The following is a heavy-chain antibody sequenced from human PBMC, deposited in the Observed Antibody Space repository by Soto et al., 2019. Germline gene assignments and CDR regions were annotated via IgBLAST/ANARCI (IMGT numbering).Heavy chain of an antibody. CDR1: GGTFSSYA. D-gene: IGHD4-4*01. CDR2: IIPIFGTA. CDR3: ARDPLPYSNYDNVPDY. V-gene: IGHV1-69*12. J-gene: IGHJ4*02. Sequence: QVQLVQSGAEVKKPGSSVKVSCKASGGTFSSYAISWVRQAPGQGREWMGGIIPIFGTANYAQKFQGRVTITADESTSTAYMELSSLRSEDTAVYYCARDPLPYSNYDNVPDYWGQGTLVTVSS.